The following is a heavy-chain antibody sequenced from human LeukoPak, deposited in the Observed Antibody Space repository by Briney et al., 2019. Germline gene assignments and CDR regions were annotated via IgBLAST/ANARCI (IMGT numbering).Heavy chain of an antibody. J-gene: IGHJ4*02. D-gene: IGHD6-19*01. Sequence: PGGSLRLSCAASGSTFSSYAMHWVRQAPGKGLEWVAVISYDGSNKYYADSVKGRFTISRDNSKNTLYLQMNSLRAEDTAVYYCAKDHGYSSGWYLDYWGQGTLVTVSS. V-gene: IGHV3-30-3*01. CDR2: ISYDGSNK. CDR1: GSTFSSYA. CDR3: AKDHGYSSGWYLDY.